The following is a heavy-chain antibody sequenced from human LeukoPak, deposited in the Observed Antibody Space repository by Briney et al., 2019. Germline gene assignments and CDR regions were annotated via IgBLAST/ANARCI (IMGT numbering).Heavy chain of an antibody. J-gene: IGHJ6*02. CDR2: IYYSGTT. Sequence: SETLSLTCTVSGGSISYYYWSWIRQSPGKGLEWVGYIYYSGTTNYNPSLKSRVTISVDTSKNQFSLQLRSVTAADSAVYYCAREDPQTRVPEGMDVWGQGTTVTVSS. CDR3: AREDPQTRVPEGMDV. V-gene: IGHV4-59*01. CDR1: GGSISYYY. D-gene: IGHD4/OR15-4a*01.